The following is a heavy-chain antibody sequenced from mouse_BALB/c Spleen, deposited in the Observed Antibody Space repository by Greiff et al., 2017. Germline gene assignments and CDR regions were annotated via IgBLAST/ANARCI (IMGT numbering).Heavy chain of an antibody. Sequence: VQLQQSGPELVKPGASVRISCKASGYTFTSYYIHWVKQRPGQGLEWIGWIYPGNVNTKYNEKFKGKATLTADKSSSTAYMQLSSLTSEDSAVYFCARGAITYYAMDYWGQGTSVTVSS. D-gene: IGHD2-4*01. J-gene: IGHJ4*01. CDR1: GYTFTSYY. CDR3: ARGAITYYAMDY. CDR2: IYPGNVNT. V-gene: IGHV1S56*01.